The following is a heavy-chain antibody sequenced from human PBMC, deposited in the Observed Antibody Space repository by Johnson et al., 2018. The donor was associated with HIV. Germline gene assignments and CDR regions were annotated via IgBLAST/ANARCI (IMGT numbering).Heavy chain of an antibody. J-gene: IGHJ3*02. Sequence: EVQLMESGGGLVQPGGSLRLSCAASGFTFSSYWMSWVRQAPGKGLEWVANIKQDGSEKYYVDSVKGRFTISRDNAKNSLYLQMNSLRAEDTAVYYCAREYYDFWSGYWGGAFDIWGQGTAVTVSS. D-gene: IGHD3-3*01. V-gene: IGHV3-7*05. CDR2: IKQDGSEK. CDR1: GFTFSSYW. CDR3: AREYYDFWSGYWGGAFDI.